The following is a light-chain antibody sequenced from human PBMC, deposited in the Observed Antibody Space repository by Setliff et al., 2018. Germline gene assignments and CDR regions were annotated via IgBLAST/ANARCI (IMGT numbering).Light chain of an antibody. J-gene: IGLJ1*01. CDR1: SSDVGGYNY. Sequence: QSALTQPPSASGSPGQSVTISCTGTSSDVGGYNYVSWYQQHPGKAPKLMIYEVSKWPPGVPDRFSGSKSGNTASLTVSGLQAEDEADYYCSSYAGSNNYVFGTGTKATVL. V-gene: IGLV2-8*01. CDR2: EVS. CDR3: SSYAGSNNYV.